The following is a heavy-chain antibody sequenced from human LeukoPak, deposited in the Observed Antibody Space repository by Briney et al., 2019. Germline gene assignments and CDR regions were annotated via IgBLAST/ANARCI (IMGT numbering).Heavy chain of an antibody. J-gene: IGHJ4*02. Sequence: GGSLRLSCSASGFTFSSYAMHWVRQAPGKGLEYVSAISSNGGSTYYADSVKGRFTISRDNSKNTLYLQMSSLRAEDTAVYYCVKVSRYCSGGSCYDYFGYWGQGTLVTVSS. CDR2: ISSNGGST. V-gene: IGHV3-64D*06. CDR3: VKVSRYCSGGSCYDYFGY. D-gene: IGHD2-15*01. CDR1: GFTFSSYA.